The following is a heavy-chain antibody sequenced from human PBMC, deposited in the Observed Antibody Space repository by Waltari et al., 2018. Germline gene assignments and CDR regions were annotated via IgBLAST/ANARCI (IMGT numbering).Heavy chain of an antibody. CDR1: GLTVSSNY. V-gene: IGHV3-53*01. CDR2: IDSCGTT. Sequence: EVQLVESGGGLIQPGGSLRLSCAASGLTVSSNYMSWVRQAPGKGREWVSCIDSCGTTYYADAVKGRFTISRDNSKNTLYLQMNSLRAEDTAVYHCARGLVEMATIYFDLWGRGTLVTVSS. J-gene: IGHJ2*01. CDR3: ARGLVEMATIYFDL. D-gene: IGHD5-12*01.